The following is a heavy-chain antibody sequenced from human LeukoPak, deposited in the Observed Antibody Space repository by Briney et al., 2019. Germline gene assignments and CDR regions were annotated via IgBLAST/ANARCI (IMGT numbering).Heavy chain of an antibody. Sequence: GGSLRLSCAVSGFTVSYNYMSWVRQAPGKGLEWVSVIYSGGSTYYADSVKGRFTISRDNSKDTLFLQMNSLRAEDTAVYYCAGDALGNYDTSGYLGYWGQGTLVTVSS. CDR3: AGDALGNYDTSGYLGY. V-gene: IGHV3-53*01. D-gene: IGHD3-22*01. CDR1: GFTVSYNY. J-gene: IGHJ4*02. CDR2: IYSGGST.